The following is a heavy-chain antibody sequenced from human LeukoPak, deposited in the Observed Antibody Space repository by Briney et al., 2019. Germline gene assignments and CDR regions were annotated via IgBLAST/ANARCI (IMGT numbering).Heavy chain of an antibody. J-gene: IGHJ4*02. CDR2: IYYSGST. V-gene: IGHV4-39*07. CDR1: GGSISSSSYY. Sequence: SETLSLTCTVSGGSISSSSYYWGWIRQPPGKGLEWIGSIYYSGSTYYNPSLKSRVTISVDTSKNQFSLKLSSVTAADTAVYYCARGRGELRFLEWLPMYYFDYWGQGTLVTVSS. D-gene: IGHD3-3*01. CDR3: ARGRGELRFLEWLPMYYFDY.